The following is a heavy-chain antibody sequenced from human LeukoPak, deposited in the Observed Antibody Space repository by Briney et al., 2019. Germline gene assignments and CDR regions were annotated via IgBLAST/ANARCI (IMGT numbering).Heavy chain of an antibody. Sequence: PSETLSLTCTVSGGSISSYFWSWIRQPAGKGLEWIGRIYTSGSTNHNPSLKSRVTMSIDTSKNQFSLKLTSVTAADTAVYYCARHTSYGGNSAFGDWGQGTLVTVSS. CDR2: IYTSGST. CDR1: GGSISSYF. CDR3: ARHTSYGGNSAFGD. D-gene: IGHD4-23*01. V-gene: IGHV4-4*07. J-gene: IGHJ4*02.